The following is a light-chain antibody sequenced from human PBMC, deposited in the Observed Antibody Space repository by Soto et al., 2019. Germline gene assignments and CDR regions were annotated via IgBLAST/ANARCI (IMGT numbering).Light chain of an antibody. J-gene: IGKJ2*01. CDR2: AAS. Sequence: DIQMTQSPSSLSASVGDRVTITCRASQSISNYLNWYQQKPGKAPKLLIYAASSLQSGVPSRFSGSGXXTXXTLTISSLQPEXFATYYCQQSYSTPTFGQGTKLEIK. V-gene: IGKV1-39*01. CDR3: QQSYSTPT. CDR1: QSISNY.